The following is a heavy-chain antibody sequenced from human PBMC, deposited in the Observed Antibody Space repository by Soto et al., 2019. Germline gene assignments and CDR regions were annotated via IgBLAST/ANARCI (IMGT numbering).Heavy chain of an antibody. CDR2: IIPIFGTA. D-gene: IGHD2-2*02. J-gene: IGHJ5*02. CDR3: ARDVPRTIVVVPAAISPSNWFDP. Sequence: SSKAPRVTISSYALSSPRHDPEQGLEWMGGIIPIFGTANYAQKFQGRVTITADESTSTAYMELSSLRSEDTAVYYCARDVPRTIVVVPAAISPSNWFDPWGQGTLVTVSS. CDR1: RVTISSYA. V-gene: IGHV1-69*01.